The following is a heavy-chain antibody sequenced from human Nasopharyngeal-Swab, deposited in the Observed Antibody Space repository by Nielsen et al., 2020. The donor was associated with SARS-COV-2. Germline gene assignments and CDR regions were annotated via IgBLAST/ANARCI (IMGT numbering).Heavy chain of an antibody. V-gene: IGHV3-23*01. CDR1: GFTFSSYA. J-gene: IGHJ6*02. CDR2: ISGSGGST. D-gene: IGHD6-13*01. CDR3: AKGGTPGSIVAALGYYYGMDV. Sequence: GESLKISCAASGFTFSSYAMSWVRQAPGKGLEWVSAISGSGGSTYYADSVKGRFTISRDNSKNTLYLQMNSLRAEDTAVYYCAKGGTPGSIVAALGYYYGMDVWGQGTTVTVSS.